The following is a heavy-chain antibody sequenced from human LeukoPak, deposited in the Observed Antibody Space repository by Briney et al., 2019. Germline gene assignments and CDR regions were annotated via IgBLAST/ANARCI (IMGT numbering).Heavy chain of an antibody. Sequence: PSETLSLTCAVYGGSFSGYYWSWIRQPPGKGLEWIGEINHSGSTNYNPSLKSRVTISVDTSKNQFSLKLSSVTAADTAVYYCARPAGCYFDYWGQGTLVTVSS. CDR3: ARPAGCYFDY. V-gene: IGHV4-34*01. J-gene: IGHJ4*02. CDR1: GGSFSGYY. D-gene: IGHD6-13*01. CDR2: INHSGST.